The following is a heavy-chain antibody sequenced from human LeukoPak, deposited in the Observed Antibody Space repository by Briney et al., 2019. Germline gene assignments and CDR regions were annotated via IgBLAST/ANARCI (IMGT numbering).Heavy chain of an antibody. CDR3: ARALGGYTGYGMDV. D-gene: IGHD6-25*01. V-gene: IGHV3-48*03. CDR2: ISSSGSII. CDR1: GFTFSSYE. J-gene: IGHJ6*02. Sequence: GGSLRLSCAASGFTFSSYETNWVRQAPGKGLEWVSYISSSGSIIYYADSVEGRFTISRDNAKNSLYLQMNSLRAEDTAVYYCARALGGYTGYGMDVWGQGTTVTVSS.